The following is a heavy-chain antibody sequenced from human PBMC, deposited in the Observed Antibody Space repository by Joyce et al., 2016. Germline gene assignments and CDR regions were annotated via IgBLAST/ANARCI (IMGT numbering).Heavy chain of an antibody. J-gene: IGHJ4*02. Sequence: QVQLVQSGAEVKKPGASVKIPCKASGYPFTSYGISWVRQAPGQGLEWMGGIGAYKGNTKYAQKFQGRVTMTTDTSTRTAYMELRSLRSDDTAVYYCAKAPLYDSSGYPFDYWGQGTLVTVSS. D-gene: IGHD3-22*01. CDR3: AKAPLYDSSGYPFDY. V-gene: IGHV1-18*01. CDR2: IGAYKGNT. CDR1: GYPFTSYG.